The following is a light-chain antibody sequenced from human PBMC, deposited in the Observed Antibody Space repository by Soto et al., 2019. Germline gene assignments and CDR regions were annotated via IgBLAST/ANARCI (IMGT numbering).Light chain of an antibody. J-gene: IGKJ2*01. Sequence: DVVMTQSPLSLPVTLGQPASISCRSSQSLAYSDGNTYLNWFQQRPGQSPRRLIYKVSNRDSGVPDRFSGSGSGTDFTLKISRVEAEDVGVYYCMHGTHWPPYTVGQGTKLEIK. V-gene: IGKV2-30*01. CDR3: MHGTHWPPYT. CDR2: KVS. CDR1: QSLAYSDGNTY.